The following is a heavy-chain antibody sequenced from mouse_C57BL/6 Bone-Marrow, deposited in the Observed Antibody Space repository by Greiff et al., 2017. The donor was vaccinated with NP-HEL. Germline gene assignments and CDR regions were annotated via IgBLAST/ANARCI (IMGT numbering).Heavy chain of an antibody. CDR1: GFTFSDYG. V-gene: IGHV5-17*01. Sequence: EVMLVESGGGLVKPGGSLKLSCAASGFTFSDYGMHWVRQAPEKGLEWVAYISSGSSTIYYADTVKGRFTISRDNAKNTLFLQMTSLRSEDTAMYYCARGAGTEWYFDVWGTGTTVTVSS. J-gene: IGHJ1*03. CDR3: ARGAGTEWYFDV. D-gene: IGHD4-1*01. CDR2: ISSGSSTI.